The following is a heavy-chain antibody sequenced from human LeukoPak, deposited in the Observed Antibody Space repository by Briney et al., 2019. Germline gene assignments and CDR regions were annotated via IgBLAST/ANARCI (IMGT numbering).Heavy chain of an antibody. J-gene: IGHJ6*02. D-gene: IGHD3-3*01. CDR1: GFTFSSYS. V-gene: IGHV3-48*01. CDR3: ARGGFTIFGVVIIGGMDV. Sequence: PGRSLRLSCAASGFTFSSYSMNWVRQAPGKGLEWVSYISSSSSTIYYADSVKGRFTISRDNAKNSLYLQMNSLRAEDTAVYYCARGGFTIFGVVIIGGMDVWGQGTTVTVSS. CDR2: ISSSSSTI.